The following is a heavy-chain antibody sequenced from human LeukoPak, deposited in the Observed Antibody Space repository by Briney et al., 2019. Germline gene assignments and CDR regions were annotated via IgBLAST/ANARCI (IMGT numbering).Heavy chain of an antibody. CDR2: ISYLSSHV. Sequence: NAGGSLRLSCSASGFTFSDYDMNWVRQAPGKGLEWVSSISYLSSHVYYGDSVKGRFSISRDDAKNSLYLQMNSLGAEDTAIYYCGRAFPPLRTSSAGDLWGQGILVTVSS. CDR1: GFTFSDYD. J-gene: IGHJ4*02. D-gene: IGHD3-16*01. CDR3: GRAFPPLRTSSAGDL. V-gene: IGHV3-21*01.